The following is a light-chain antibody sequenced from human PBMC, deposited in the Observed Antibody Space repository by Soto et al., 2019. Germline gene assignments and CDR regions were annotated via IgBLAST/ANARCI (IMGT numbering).Light chain of an antibody. J-gene: IGKJ2*01. V-gene: IGKV1-39*01. CDR1: HTIATY. CDR2: GAS. Sequence: EIQMTQSPSSLFASVGDTVTLTFRASHTIATYLNWYLQKSGKVPDVLIYGASILQPGVTARFTGSGYRTDCTLTISSLQPEDFASYFCQQFDYYPHHFGQGTKLEV. CDR3: QQFDYYPHH.